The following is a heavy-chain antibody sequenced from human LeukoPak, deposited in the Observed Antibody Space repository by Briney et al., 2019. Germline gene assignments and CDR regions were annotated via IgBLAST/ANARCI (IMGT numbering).Heavy chain of an antibody. CDR1: GYSISSGYY. CDR3: AGHEGRSGYYFHPYFDY. Sequence: SETLSLTCAVSGYSISSGYYWGWIRQPPGKGLEWIGSIYHSGSTYYNPSLKSRVTISVDTSKNQFSLKLSSVTAADTAAYYCAGHEGRSGYYFHPYFDYWGQGTLVTVSS. CDR2: IYHSGST. V-gene: IGHV4-38-2*01. D-gene: IGHD3-22*01. J-gene: IGHJ4*02.